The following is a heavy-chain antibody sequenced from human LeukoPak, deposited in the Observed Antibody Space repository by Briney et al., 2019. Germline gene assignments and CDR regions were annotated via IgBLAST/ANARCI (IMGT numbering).Heavy chain of an antibody. Sequence: ASVKVSCKASGYTFTGYYMHWVRQAPRQGLEWMGWINPNSGGTNYAQKFQGRVTMTRDTSISTAYMELSRLRSDDTAVYYCALSVAEWYYFDYWGQGTLVTVSS. CDR3: ALSVAEWYYFDY. CDR2: INPNSGGT. CDR1: GYTFTGYY. J-gene: IGHJ4*02. V-gene: IGHV1-2*02. D-gene: IGHD6-19*01.